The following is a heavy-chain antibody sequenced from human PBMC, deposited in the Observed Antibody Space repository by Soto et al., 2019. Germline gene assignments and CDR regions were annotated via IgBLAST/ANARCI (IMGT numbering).Heavy chain of an antibody. CDR1: GYSISSGYY. V-gene: IGHV4-38-2*01. Sequence: PSETLSLTCAVSGYSISSGYYWGWIRQPPGKGLEWMGSIYHSGSTYYNPSLKSRVTISVDTSKNQFSLKLSSVTAADTAVYYCARIGSYGDYWGQGTLVTVSS. J-gene: IGHJ4*02. D-gene: IGHD1-26*01. CDR2: IYHSGST. CDR3: ARIGSYGDY.